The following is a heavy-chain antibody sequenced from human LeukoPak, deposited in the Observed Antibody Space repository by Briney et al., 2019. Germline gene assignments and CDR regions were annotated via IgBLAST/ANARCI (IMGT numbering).Heavy chain of an antibody. D-gene: IGHD5-24*01. CDR2: IYISGST. CDR3: ARDSRRDGYNLDY. Sequence: SETLSLTCTVSGGSISSYYWSWIRQPAGKGLEWIGRIYISGSTNYNPSLKSRVTISRDTSKNEFSLKLSSVTAADTAVYYCARDSRRDGYNLDYWGRGTLVTVSS. V-gene: IGHV4-4*07. CDR1: GGSISSYY. J-gene: IGHJ4*02.